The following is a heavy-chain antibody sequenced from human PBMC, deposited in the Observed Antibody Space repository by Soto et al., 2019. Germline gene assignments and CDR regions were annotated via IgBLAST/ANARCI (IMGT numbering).Heavy chain of an antibody. V-gene: IGHV1-69*02. Sequence: QVQLVQSGAEVKKPGSSVKVSCKASGGTFSSYTISWVRQAPGQGLEWMGRIIPILGIANYAQKFQGRVTITADNSTSKAYMELSRLRSEVRAVYYGARGDGDYSWVRANWFDPWGQGTLVTVSS. CDR1: GGTFSSYT. D-gene: IGHD4-17*01. CDR3: ARGDGDYSWVRANWFDP. CDR2: IIPILGIA. J-gene: IGHJ5*02.